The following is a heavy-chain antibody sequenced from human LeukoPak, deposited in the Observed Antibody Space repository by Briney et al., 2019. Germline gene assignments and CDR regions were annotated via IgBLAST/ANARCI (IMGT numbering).Heavy chain of an antibody. Sequence: GGSLRLSCAASGFTFSSYDMHWVRQATGKGLEWVSAIGTAGDTYYPGSVKGRFTISRDNSKNTLYLEMNSLRAEDTAVYYCTGGTTRYYFDYWGQGTLVTVSS. CDR1: GFTFSSYD. V-gene: IGHV3-13*01. CDR3: TGGTTRYYFDY. J-gene: IGHJ4*02. D-gene: IGHD1-1*01. CDR2: IGTAGDT.